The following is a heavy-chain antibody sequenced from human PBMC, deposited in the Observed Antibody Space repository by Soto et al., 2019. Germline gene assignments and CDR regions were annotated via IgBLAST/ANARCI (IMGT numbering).Heavy chain of an antibody. V-gene: IGHV4-59*02. CDR3: ARDSSDSWYSPMDP. CDR1: GGSVNNYY. J-gene: IGHJ5*02. Sequence: SETLSLTCTVSGGSVNNYYWSWVRLSPGKGLEWIGYIYYTGRTNYNPSLESRVTISVDTSKNQFSLNLRSVTAADTAVYYCARDSSDSWYSPMDPWGQGILVTVSS. CDR2: IYYTGRT. D-gene: IGHD3-22*01.